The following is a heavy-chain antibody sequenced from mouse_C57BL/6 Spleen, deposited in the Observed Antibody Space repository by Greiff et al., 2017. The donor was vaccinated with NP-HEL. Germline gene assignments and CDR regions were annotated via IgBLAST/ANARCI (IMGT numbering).Heavy chain of an antibody. CDR1: GFTFTDYY. D-gene: IGHD4-1*02. CDR2: IRNKANGSTT. Sequence: EVMLVESGGGLVQPGGSLSLSCAASGFTFTDYYMSWVRQPPGQALEWLGSIRNKANGSTTEYSASVKGRFTISRDNSQSILYLQMHALRAEDSATYYCARSPTGTSWFAYWGQGTLVTVSA. CDR3: ARSPTGTSWFAY. V-gene: IGHV7-3*01. J-gene: IGHJ3*01.